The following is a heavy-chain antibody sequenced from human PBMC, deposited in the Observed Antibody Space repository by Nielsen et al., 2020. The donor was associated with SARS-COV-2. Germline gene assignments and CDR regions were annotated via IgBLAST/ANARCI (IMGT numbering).Heavy chain of an antibody. D-gene: IGHD2-2*01. CDR2: IYPGDSDT. CDR1: GYRFTSYW. J-gene: IGHJ4*02. Sequence: GESLKISCEASGYRFTSYWIAWVRQTPGKGLEWMGIIYPGDSDTKYSPSIQDPVTISADKSISTAYLQWSSLKASDTAMYYCARYPPLVGGGFDYWGQGTLVTVSS. CDR3: ARYPPLVGGGFDY. V-gene: IGHV5-51*01.